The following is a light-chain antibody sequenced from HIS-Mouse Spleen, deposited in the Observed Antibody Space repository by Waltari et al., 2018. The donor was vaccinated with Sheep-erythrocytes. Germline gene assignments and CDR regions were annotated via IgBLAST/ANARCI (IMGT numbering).Light chain of an antibody. V-gene: IGKV1D-13*01. CDR2: DAS. CDR3: QQFNNYPRT. Sequence: AIQLTQSPSSLSASVGDRVTITCRASQSISSYLNWYQQKPGKAPKLLIYDASSLESGVPSRFSGSGSGTDFTLTISSLQPEDFATYYCQQFNNYPRTFGQGTKVEIK. J-gene: IGKJ1*01. CDR1: QSISSY.